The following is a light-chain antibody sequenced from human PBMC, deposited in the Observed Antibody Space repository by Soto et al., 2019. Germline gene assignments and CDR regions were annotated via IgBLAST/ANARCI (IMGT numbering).Light chain of an antibody. CDR2: DAS. J-gene: IGKJ5*01. CDR3: QQRSKWPPSIT. Sequence: EIGLTQSPATLTLSTGDRATLSCRAVQSVRSSLACYQQKPGQAPRLLIDDASKRATGIPARFSGSGSGTDFTLTISSLEPEDFAVYYCQQRSKWPPSITFGQGTRLEIK. CDR1: QSVRSS. V-gene: IGKV3-11*01.